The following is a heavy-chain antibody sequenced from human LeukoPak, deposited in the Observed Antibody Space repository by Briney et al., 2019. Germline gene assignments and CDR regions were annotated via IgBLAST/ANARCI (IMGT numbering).Heavy chain of an antibody. V-gene: IGHV5-51*01. CDR2: IFPGDSDT. CDR1: GDRFTSYW. J-gene: IGHJ5*02. Sequence: GESLKISCKGYGDRFTSYWVAWVRQLAGKGLEWMGIIFPGDSDTRYSPSIQGQVTISVDRSISTAYLQWSSLKASDTAIYYCARRPLHSQNWLAPWGQGTLVTVSS. CDR3: ARRPLHSQNWLAP.